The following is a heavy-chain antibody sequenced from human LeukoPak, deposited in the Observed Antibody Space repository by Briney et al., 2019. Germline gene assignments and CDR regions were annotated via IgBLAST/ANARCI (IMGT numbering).Heavy chain of an antibody. CDR1: GGSIGSYY. D-gene: IGHD3-10*02. CDR2: INYSGTT. Sequence: SETLSLTCTVSGGSIGSYYWSWIRQPPGKGLEWIGYINYSGTTNYNPSLKSRVSISVDTSKNQFSLKLSSVTAADTAVYYCARGTMLVGPWGQGTQVTVSS. J-gene: IGHJ5*02. CDR3: ARGTMLVGP. V-gene: IGHV4-59*01.